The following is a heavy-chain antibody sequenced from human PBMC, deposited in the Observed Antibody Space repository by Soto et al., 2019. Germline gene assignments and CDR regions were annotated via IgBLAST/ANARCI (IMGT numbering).Heavy chain of an antibody. Sequence: GESLKISCKGSGYSFAGYWITWVRQKPGKGLEWMGRSDPSDAQTYYSPSFRGHVTISVTKSITTVFLQWSSLRASDTAMYYCARQIYDSDTGPNFQYYFDSWGQGTPVTVSS. V-gene: IGHV5-10-1*01. CDR3: ARQIYDSDTGPNFQYYFDS. D-gene: IGHD3-22*01. CDR1: GYSFAGYW. CDR2: SDPSDAQT. J-gene: IGHJ4*02.